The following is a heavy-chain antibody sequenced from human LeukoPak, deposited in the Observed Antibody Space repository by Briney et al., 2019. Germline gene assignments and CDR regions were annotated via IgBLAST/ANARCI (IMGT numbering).Heavy chain of an antibody. CDR2: INHSGST. CDR1: GGSLTDYY. D-gene: IGHD3-3*01. V-gene: IGHV4-34*01. CDR3: ARSPPVGDFWSGYYWFDY. Sequence: SETLSLTCAVNGGSLTDYYWSWIRQPPGKGLEWIGEINHSGSTNYNPSLKSRVTISVDTSKNQFSLKLSSVTAEDTAVYYCARSPPVGDFWSGYYWFDYWGQGTLVTVSS. J-gene: IGHJ4*02.